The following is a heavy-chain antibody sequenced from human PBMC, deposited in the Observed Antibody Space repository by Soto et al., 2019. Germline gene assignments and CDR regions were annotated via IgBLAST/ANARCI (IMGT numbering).Heavy chain of an antibody. Sequence: ESRSITCRVSGDSISSSSHYWGWIRQPPGKGLEWIGSIYYTGSTSYNPSLKSRVTISVDTSKNQFSLRLTSVTAAATAVYYCVRRRGGSGKFDPWGQGTLVTVYS. D-gene: IGHD2-15*01. V-gene: IGHV4-39*01. CDR2: IYYTGST. CDR3: VRRRGGSGKFDP. J-gene: IGHJ5*02. CDR1: GDSISSSSHY.